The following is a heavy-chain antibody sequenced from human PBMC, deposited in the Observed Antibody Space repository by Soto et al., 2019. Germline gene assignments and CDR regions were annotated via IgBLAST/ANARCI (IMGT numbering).Heavy chain of an antibody. CDR2: ISNDGNNK. V-gene: IGHV3-30*18. CDR3: AKDHQTYNWDYLFDS. Sequence: GSLRLSCAASGFTFSINDMHWVRQAPGRGLEWVAVISNDGNNKYYADSVKGRFTLSRDNSKNMVYLQMDSLRVEDTAVYYCAKDHQTYNWDYLFDSWGPGTLVTVS. D-gene: IGHD1-7*01. J-gene: IGHJ4*02. CDR1: GFTFSIND.